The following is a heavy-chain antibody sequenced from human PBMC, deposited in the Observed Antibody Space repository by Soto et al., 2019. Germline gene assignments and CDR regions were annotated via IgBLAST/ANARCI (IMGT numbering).Heavy chain of an antibody. CDR1: GFTFSKFW. CDR2: VNLDGSST. V-gene: IGHV3-74*01. CDR3: VRDRGSGWYNWFDP. J-gene: IGHJ5*02. D-gene: IGHD6-19*01. Sequence: GGSLRLSCGASGFTFSKFWMHWVRQVPGKGLQWVARVNLDGSSTNYADSVKGRFTISRDNAKNTVFVQMNSLRAEDTAVYYCVRDRGSGWYNWFDPWGQGTLVTVSS.